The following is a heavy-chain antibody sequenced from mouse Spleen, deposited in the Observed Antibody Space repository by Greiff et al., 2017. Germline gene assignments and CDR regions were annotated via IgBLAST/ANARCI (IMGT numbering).Heavy chain of an antibody. J-gene: IGHJ2*01. CDR2: IYPGSGNT. V-gene: IGHV1-76*01. CDR1: GYTFTDYY. CDR3: ARGYYDGSYDYFDY. D-gene: IGHD1-1*01. Sequence: VKLLESGAELVRPGASVKLSCKASGYTFTDYYINWVKQRPGQGLEWIARIYPGSGNTYYNEKFKGKATLTAEKSSSTAYMQLSSLTSEDSAVYFCARGYYDGSYDYFDYWGQGTTLTVSS.